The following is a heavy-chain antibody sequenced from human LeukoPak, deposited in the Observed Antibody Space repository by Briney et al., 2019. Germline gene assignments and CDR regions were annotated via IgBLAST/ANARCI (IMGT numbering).Heavy chain of an antibody. CDR2: ICYSGST. D-gene: IGHD3-22*01. J-gene: IGHJ4*02. Sequence: SETLSLTCTVSGGSISSYYWSWIRQPPGKGLEWIGYICYSGSTNYNPSLKSRVTISVDTSKNQFSLKLRSVTAADTAVYYCARATYYYDSSGYVDFDYWGQGTLVTVSS. CDR3: ARATYYYDSSGYVDFDY. CDR1: GGSISSYY. V-gene: IGHV4-59*08.